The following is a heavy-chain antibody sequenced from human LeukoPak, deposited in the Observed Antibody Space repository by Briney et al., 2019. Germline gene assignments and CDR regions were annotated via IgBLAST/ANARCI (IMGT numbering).Heavy chain of an antibody. J-gene: IGHJ4*02. CDR1: GFTFSSYS. CDR3: ARALLYYYDSSGSHDY. V-gene: IGHV3-21*01. D-gene: IGHD3-22*01. CDR2: ISSSSSYI. Sequence: GGSLRLSCAASGFTFSSYSMNWVRQAPGKGLEWVSSISSSSSYIYYADSVKGRFTISRDNAKNSLYLQMNSLRAEDTAVYYCARALLYYYDSSGSHDYWGQGTLVTVSS.